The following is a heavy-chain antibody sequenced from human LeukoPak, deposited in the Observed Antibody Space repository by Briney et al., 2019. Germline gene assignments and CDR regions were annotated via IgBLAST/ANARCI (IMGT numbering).Heavy chain of an antibody. V-gene: IGHV4-59*01. CDR3: ARGVGARGNFDY. Sequence: PSETLSLTCTVSGGSISSYYWSWIRQPPGKGLEWIGYIYYSGSTNYNPSLKSRVTISVDTSKNQFPLKLGSVTAADTAVYYCARGVGARGNFDYWGQGTLVTVSS. J-gene: IGHJ4*02. CDR1: GGSISSYY. CDR2: IYYSGST. D-gene: IGHD1-26*01.